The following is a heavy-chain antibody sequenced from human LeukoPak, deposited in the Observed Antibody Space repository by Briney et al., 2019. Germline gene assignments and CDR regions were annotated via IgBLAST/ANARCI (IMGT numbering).Heavy chain of an antibody. CDR2: INPNSGGT. V-gene: IGHV1-2*02. CDR1: GYIFTGYY. D-gene: IGHD2-2*01. J-gene: IGHJ6*04. CDR3: ARGWLEVQGIVVGDV. Sequence: GASVQVSCKASGYIFTGYYMHWVRQAPGQGLEWMGWINPNSGGTNYAQKFQGRVTMTRDTSISTAYMELSRLRSDDTAVYYCARGWLEVQGIVVGDVWGKGTTVTVSS.